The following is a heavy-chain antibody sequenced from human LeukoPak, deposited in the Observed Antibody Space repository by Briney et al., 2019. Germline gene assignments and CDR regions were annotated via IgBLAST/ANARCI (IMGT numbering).Heavy chain of an antibody. D-gene: IGHD2-15*01. CDR3: ARDFCSGGSCYPDAFDI. V-gene: IGHV3-33*01. Sequence: PGGSLRLSCAASGFTFSSYGMHWVRQAPGKGLEWVAVIWYDGTNTYYADSVKGRFTISRDNSKNTLYLQMNSLRAEDTAVYYCARDFCSGGSCYPDAFDIGGQGTMVTVSS. CDR2: IWYDGTNT. CDR1: GFTFSSYG. J-gene: IGHJ3*02.